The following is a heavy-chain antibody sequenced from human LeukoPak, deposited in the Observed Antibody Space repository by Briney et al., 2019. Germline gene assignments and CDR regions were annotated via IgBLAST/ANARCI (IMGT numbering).Heavy chain of an antibody. Sequence: GGSLRLSCAASGFIFSSYWMHWVRQAPGKGLVWVSRIKSDGSSTSYADSVKGRFTISRDNSKNTLYLQMNSLRAEDTAVYYCAKVPGAVAGPDPFDYWGQGTLVTVSS. CDR1: GFIFSSYW. CDR2: IKSDGSST. V-gene: IGHV3-74*01. J-gene: IGHJ4*02. CDR3: AKVPGAVAGPDPFDY. D-gene: IGHD6-19*01.